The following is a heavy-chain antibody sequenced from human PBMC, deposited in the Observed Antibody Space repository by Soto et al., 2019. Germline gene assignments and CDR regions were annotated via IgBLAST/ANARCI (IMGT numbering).Heavy chain of an antibody. CDR1: GYSITSGFY. J-gene: IGHJ4*02. V-gene: IGHV4-38-2*01. D-gene: IGHD3-22*01. CDR3: TRGAGAPWVRFDS. CDR2: ISYSAKT. Sequence: SETLSLTCVVSGYSITSGFYWGWVRQSPGKGPEWIGSISYSAKTFYNPSLASRLSIAVDTSMNQFSLRLTSVTAADTALYYCTRGAGAPWVRFDSWGQGTLVTVSS.